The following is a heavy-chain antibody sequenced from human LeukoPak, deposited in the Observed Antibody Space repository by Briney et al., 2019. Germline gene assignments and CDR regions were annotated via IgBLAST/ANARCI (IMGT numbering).Heavy chain of an antibody. D-gene: IGHD6-13*01. CDR1: GFTFSSYW. J-gene: IGHJ4*02. Sequence: GGSLRLSCAASGFTFSSYWMHWVRQAPGKGLVWVSRISTDGSSTDYADSVKGRFTISRDNAKNMVYLQMNSLRAEDTAVYYCARSSSPVYWGQGTLSPSPQ. CDR2: ISTDGSST. CDR3: ARSSSPVY. V-gene: IGHV3-74*01.